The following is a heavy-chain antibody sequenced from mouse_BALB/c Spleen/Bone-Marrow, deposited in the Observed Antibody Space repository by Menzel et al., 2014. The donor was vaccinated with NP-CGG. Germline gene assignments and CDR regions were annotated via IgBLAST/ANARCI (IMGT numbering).Heavy chain of an antibody. J-gene: IGHJ3*01. CDR3: SRLGYYGGFAY. CDR1: GFDFSRYW. D-gene: IGHD2-3*01. Sequence: EVKVVESGGGLVQPGGSLKLSCAAPGFDFSRYWMSWVRQAPGKGLEWIGEINPDSNTINYTPSLKDKFIISRDNAKNTLYLQMSKVRSEDTALYYCSRLGYYGGFAYWGQGTLVTVSA. V-gene: IGHV4-1*02. CDR2: INPDSNTI.